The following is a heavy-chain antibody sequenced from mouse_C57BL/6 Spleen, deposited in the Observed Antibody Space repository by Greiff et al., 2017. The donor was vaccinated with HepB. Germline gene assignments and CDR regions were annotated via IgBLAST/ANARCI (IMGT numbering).Heavy chain of an antibody. CDR3: AIYYDYDGYTWFAY. CDR1: GYTFTSYW. D-gene: IGHD2-4*01. Sequence: QVQLQQPGAELVKPGASVKMSCKASGYTFTSYWITWVKQRPGQGLEWIGDIYPGSGSTNYNEKFKSKATLTVDTSSSTAYMQLSSLTSEDAAVYYCAIYYDYDGYTWFAYWGRGTLVTVSA. CDR2: IYPGSGST. V-gene: IGHV1-55*01. J-gene: IGHJ3*01.